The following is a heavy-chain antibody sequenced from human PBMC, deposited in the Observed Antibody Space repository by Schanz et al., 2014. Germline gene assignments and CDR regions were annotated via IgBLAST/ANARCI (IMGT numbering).Heavy chain of an antibody. Sequence: QVQLVQSGTQVKKPGASVKVSCKASGYTLSAYSLHWVRQAPGQGLEWMGWISAYNGTTNYAQKRQGRVTMTTDTATSTAYMELRSLRSDDTAVYYGARGGYSSGWYDRNIAHFDYWGQGTLVAVSS. V-gene: IGHV1-18*01. CDR2: ISAYNGTT. CDR1: GYTLSAYS. J-gene: IGHJ4*02. CDR3: ARGGYSSGWYDRNIAHFDY. D-gene: IGHD6-19*01.